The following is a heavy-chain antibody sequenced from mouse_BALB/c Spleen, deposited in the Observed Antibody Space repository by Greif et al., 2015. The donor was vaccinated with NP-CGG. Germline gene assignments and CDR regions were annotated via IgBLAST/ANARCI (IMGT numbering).Heavy chain of an antibody. J-gene: IGHJ3*01. Sequence: VQLKDSGPELVKPGASVKISCKTSGYTFTEYTMHWVKQSHGKSLEWIGGINPNNGGTSYNQKFKGKATLTVDKSSSTAYMELRSLTSEDSAVYYCARGETARAGGFAYWGQGTLVTVSA. CDR1: GYTFTEYT. D-gene: IGHD3-2*01. V-gene: IGHV1-18*01. CDR2: INPNNGGT. CDR3: ARGETARAGGFAY.